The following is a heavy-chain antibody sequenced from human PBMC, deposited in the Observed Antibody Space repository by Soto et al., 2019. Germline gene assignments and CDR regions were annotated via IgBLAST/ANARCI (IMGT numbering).Heavy chain of an antibody. J-gene: IGHJ6*02. CDR2: IIPIFGTA. V-gene: IGHV1-69*13. Sequence: SVKVSCKASGGTFSSYAISWVRPAPGQGLELMGGIIPIFGTANYAQNFQGRVTITADASTSTAYMELSSLRSDDTAVYYCAREIRESTIVGVLTPERTYDYYGMDVWGQGTTVTVSS. CDR1: GGTFSSYA. D-gene: IGHD3-3*01. CDR3: AREIRESTIVGVLTPERTYDYYGMDV.